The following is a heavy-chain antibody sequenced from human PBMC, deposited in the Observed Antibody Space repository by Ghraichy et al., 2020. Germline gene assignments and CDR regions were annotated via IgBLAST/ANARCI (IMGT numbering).Heavy chain of an antibody. J-gene: IGHJ4*02. CDR3: VRDRPLDY. CDR2: IRSKADGETT. Sequence: GGSLRLSCTASGFPFGAYAMSWLRPAPATGLEWVGFIRSKADGETTAYAASVEGRFTISRDDSKSIAYLQMNSLKSDDTAMYYCVRDRPLDYWGQGTLVTVSS. CDR1: GFPFGAYA. V-gene: IGHV3-49*03.